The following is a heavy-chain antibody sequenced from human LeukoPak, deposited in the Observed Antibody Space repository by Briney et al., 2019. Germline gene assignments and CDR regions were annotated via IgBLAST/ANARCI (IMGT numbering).Heavy chain of an antibody. Sequence: PGRSLRLSCAASGFTFDDYAMHWVRQAPGKGLEWVSGISWNSGSIGYADSVKGRFTISRDNAKNSLYLQMNSLRAEDMALYCCAKTGLRFLEWVGDDAFDIWGQGTMVTVSS. CDR2: ISWNSGSI. V-gene: IGHV3-9*03. D-gene: IGHD3-3*01. CDR1: GFTFDDYA. CDR3: AKTGLRFLEWVGDDAFDI. J-gene: IGHJ3*02.